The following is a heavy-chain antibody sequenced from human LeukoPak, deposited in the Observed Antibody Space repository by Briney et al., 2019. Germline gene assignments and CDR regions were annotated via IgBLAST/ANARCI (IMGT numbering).Heavy chain of an antibody. D-gene: IGHD2-15*01. CDR3: ARGPPVAATPDYLDY. V-gene: IGHV1-18*01. J-gene: IGHJ4*02. CDR2: ISAYNGNT. Sequence: GASVKVSCKASGYTFTSYGISWVRPAPGQGLEWMGWISAYNGNTNYAQKLQGRVTMTTDTSTSTAYMELRSLRSDDTAVYYCARGPPVAATPDYLDYWGQGTLVTVSS. CDR1: GYTFTSYG.